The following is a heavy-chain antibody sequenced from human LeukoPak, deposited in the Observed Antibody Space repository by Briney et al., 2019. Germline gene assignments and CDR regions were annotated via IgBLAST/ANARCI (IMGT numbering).Heavy chain of an antibody. D-gene: IGHD3-10*01. J-gene: IGHJ4*02. CDR1: GFTFSSYA. Sequence: GGSLRLSCAASGFTFSSYAMSWVRQAPGKGLEWVSSISGSGDSTYYADSVKGRFTISRDNSKNTLYLQMNSLRAEDTAVYYCAKASRLLHGSGSYPGYFDYWGQGTLVTVSS. CDR2: ISGSGDST. CDR3: AKASRLLHGSGSYPGYFDY. V-gene: IGHV3-23*01.